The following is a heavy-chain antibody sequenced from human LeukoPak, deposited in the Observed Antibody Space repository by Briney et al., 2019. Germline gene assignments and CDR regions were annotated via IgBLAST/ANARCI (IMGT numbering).Heavy chain of an antibody. V-gene: IGHV3-48*03. J-gene: IGHJ3*02. CDR1: GFIFTSHE. D-gene: IGHD1-14*01. Sequence: GGSLRLSCAASGFIFTSHEMNWVRQAPGKGLEWVSYISSSCSTIYYADSVKGRFTFSRDNARNSLYLQMNSLRAEDTAVYYCAREGDSPEAFDIWGQGTMVTVSS. CDR3: AREGDSPEAFDI. CDR2: ISSSCSTI.